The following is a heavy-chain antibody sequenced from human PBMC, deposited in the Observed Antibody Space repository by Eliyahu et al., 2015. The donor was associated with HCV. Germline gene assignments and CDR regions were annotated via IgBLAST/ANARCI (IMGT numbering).Heavy chain of an antibody. CDR2: NHSGST. J-gene: IGHJ4*02. CDR1: GGSFSGYY. V-gene: IGHV4-34*01. CDR3: ARGLYWGRGFDY. D-gene: IGHD7-27*01. Sequence: QVQLQQWGAGLLKPSETLSLTCAVYGGSFSGYYWSWIPPAPGRRGWWGWGNNHSGSTNYNPSLKSRVTISVDTSKNQFSLKLSSVTAADTAVYYCARGLYWGRGFDYWGQGTLVTVSS.